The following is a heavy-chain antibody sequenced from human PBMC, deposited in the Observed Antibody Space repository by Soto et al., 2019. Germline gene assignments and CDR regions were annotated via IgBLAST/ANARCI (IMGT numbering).Heavy chain of an antibody. CDR3: ARGNALDV. V-gene: IGHV6-1*01. D-gene: IGHD3-10*01. CDR2: TYYRSKWFH. Sequence: QGQLQQSGPGLVKPSQTLSLTCAISGDSVSSDITSWNWIRQSPSRGLEWLGRTYYRSKWFHNYVATVKGKITIHPDTFKSQFSLEMNSMTPDDTAVYYCARGNALDVWGQGTVVNVSS. CDR1: GDSVSSDITS. J-gene: IGHJ3*01.